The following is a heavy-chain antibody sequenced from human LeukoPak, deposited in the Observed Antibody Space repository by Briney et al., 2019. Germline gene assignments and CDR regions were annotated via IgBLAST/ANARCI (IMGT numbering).Heavy chain of an antibody. CDR3: AKCVRGAVTTLYYFDY. D-gene: IGHD4-11*01. Sequence: GGSLRLSCAASGFTFSDYYMSWIRQAPGKGLEWVSYISSSGSTIYYADSVKGRFTISRDNAKSSLYLQMNSLRAEDTAVYYCAKCVRGAVTTLYYFDYWGQGTLVTVSS. J-gene: IGHJ4*02. CDR1: GFTFSDYY. CDR2: ISSSGSTI. V-gene: IGHV3-11*01.